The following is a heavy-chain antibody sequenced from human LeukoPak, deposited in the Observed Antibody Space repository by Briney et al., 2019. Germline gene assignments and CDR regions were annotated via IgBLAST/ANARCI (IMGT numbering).Heavy chain of an antibody. Sequence: PSETLSLTCTVSGDXXXSDSFXXXXXRQPPGKGLEWIGYIDYRGNTDYNPSLKSRVAISVDTSKNQFSLKLSSVTAADTAIYYCARSRSDNMIVVGWGQGTLVTVSS. D-gene: IGHD3-22*01. V-gene: IGHV4-61*01. CDR3: ARSRSDNMIVVG. J-gene: IGHJ4*02. CDR2: IDYRGNT. CDR1: GDXXXSDSFX.